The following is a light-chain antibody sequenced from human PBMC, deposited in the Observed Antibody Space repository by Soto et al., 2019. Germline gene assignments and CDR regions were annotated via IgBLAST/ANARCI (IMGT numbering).Light chain of an antibody. CDR2: DAS. V-gene: IGKV3-11*01. CDR1: QSVSSY. J-gene: IGKJ1*01. CDR3: QQYGTSPST. Sequence: IVLTQSPSPLSLSPGERSTLSCRASQSVSSYLAWYQQKPGQAPKLLIYDASIRATGIPDRFSGSGSGTDFTLTISRLEPEDFAVYYCQQYGTSPSTFGQGTKVDIK.